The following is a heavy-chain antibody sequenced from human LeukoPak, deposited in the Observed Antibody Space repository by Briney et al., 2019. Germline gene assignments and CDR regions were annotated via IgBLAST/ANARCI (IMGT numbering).Heavy chain of an antibody. CDR3: AKIHYDFWSGYNRGYYYYYYMDV. V-gene: IGHV1-8*01. CDR1: GYTFTSYD. CDR2: MNPNSGNT. J-gene: IGHJ6*03. Sequence: ASVKVSCKAPGYTFTSYDINWVRQVTGQGLEWMGWMNPNSGNTGYAQKFQGRVTMTRNTSISTAYMELSSLRSEDTAVYYCAKIHYDFWSGYNRGYYYYYYMDVWGKGTTVTVSS. D-gene: IGHD3-3*01.